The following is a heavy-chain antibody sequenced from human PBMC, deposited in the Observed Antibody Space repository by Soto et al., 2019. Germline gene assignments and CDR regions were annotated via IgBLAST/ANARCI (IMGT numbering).Heavy chain of an antibody. CDR3: ARHGGTFVP. Sequence: QVQLVESGGGLVKPGGSLRLSCAASGFIVSDYDMTWLRQAPGKGLEWVSCITTSGTTMYYTDSMKGRFTISRDNAKNPVYLQMNNLRDEDTAIYYCARHGGTFVPWGQGTLVSVSS. J-gene: IGHJ5*02. V-gene: IGHV3-11*01. D-gene: IGHD1-7*01. CDR1: GFIVSDYD. CDR2: ITTSGTTM.